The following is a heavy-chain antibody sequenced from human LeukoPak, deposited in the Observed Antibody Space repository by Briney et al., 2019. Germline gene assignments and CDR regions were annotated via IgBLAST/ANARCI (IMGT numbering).Heavy chain of an antibody. J-gene: IGHJ4*02. CDR1: GGSITQTNY. CDR2: VNLQGST. CDR3: AREGGPYRPLDY. V-gene: IGHV4-4*02. Sequence: SETLPLTCGVSGGSITQTNYWTGVRQPPGKGLEWIGEVNLQGSTNYNPSLMGRVAISVDKSENHVSLQLTSVTAADTAVYYCAREGGPYRPLDYSGQGTLVTVSS.